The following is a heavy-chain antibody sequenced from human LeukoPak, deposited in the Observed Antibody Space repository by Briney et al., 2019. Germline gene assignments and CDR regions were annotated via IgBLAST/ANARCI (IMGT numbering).Heavy chain of an antibody. V-gene: IGHV3-48*01. Sequence: PGGSLRLSCAASGFTFSNFWMNWVRQAPGKGLEWVSYISSSSTIYYADSVKGRFTISRDNAKNSLYLQMNSLRAEDTAVYYCVSEEDIVVVPAAWGKWTTVTVSS. D-gene: IGHD2-2*01. CDR1: GFTFSNFW. CDR2: ISSSSTI. CDR3: VSEEDIVVVPAA. J-gene: IGHJ6*04.